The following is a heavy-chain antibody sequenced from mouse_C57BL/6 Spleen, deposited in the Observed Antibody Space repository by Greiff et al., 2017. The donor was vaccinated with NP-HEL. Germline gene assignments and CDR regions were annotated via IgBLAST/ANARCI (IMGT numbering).Heavy chain of an antibody. CDR1: GYTFTSYT. CDR3: ARTLYGNCDY. V-gene: IGHV1-4*01. D-gene: IGHD2-1*01. Sequence: QVQLQQSGAELARPGASVKMSCKASGYTFTSYTMHWVKQRPGQGLEWIGYINPSSGYTKYNQKFKDKATLTADKSSSTAYMQLSSLTSEDSAVYYCARTLYGNCDYWGQGTTLTVSS. CDR2: INPSSGYT. J-gene: IGHJ2*01.